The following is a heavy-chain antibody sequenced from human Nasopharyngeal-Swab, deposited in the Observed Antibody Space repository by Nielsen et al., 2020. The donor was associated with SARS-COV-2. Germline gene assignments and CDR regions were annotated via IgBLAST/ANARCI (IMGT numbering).Heavy chain of an antibody. CDR3: ARGLYSSSWYCYIDY. CDR2: ISSSSSYI. V-gene: IGHV3-21*01. D-gene: IGHD6-13*01. Sequence: VCQAPGKGLEWVSSISSSSSYIYYADSVKGRFTISRDNAKNSLYLQMNSLRAEDTAVYYCARGLYSSSWYCYIDYWGQGTLVTVSS. J-gene: IGHJ4*02.